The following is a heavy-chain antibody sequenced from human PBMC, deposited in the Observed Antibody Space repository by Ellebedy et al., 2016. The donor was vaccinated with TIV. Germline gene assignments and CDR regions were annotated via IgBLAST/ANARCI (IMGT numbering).Heavy chain of an antibody. J-gene: IGHJ4*02. CDR1: GFSFSSYA. Sequence: GESLKISCAASGFSFSSYAIHWVRQAPGKGLEWVAGISYDGTNKYYADSVKGRFTISRDNSKNTLYLQMNSQRAEDTAVYYCARDNWNDGGALDYWGQGTLVTVSS. V-gene: IGHV3-30-3*01. CDR3: ARDNWNDGGALDY. D-gene: IGHD1-20*01. CDR2: ISYDGTNK.